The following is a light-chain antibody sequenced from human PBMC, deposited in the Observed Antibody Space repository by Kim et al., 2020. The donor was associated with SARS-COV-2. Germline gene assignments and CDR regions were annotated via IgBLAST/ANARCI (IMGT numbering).Light chain of an antibody. J-gene: IGKJ1*01. CDR3: QEYKSKSWT. V-gene: IGKV1-5*01. CDR2: DAS. CDR1: QSISIW. Sequence: GDRVTLTCRASQSISIWLAWYQQKPGKAPNLLIYDASNLESGVPSRFSGSGSGTEFTLTISSLQPDDFATYYCQEYKSKSWTFGQGTKVDIK.